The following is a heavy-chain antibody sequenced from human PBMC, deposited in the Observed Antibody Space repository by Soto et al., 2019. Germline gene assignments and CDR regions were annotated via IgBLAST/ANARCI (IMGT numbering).Heavy chain of an antibody. D-gene: IGHD3-22*01. CDR2: ISSSSSYT. V-gene: IGHV3-11*05. CDR3: ARYYYDSSGYYYVDYYGMDV. J-gene: IGHJ6*02. Sequence: QVQLVESGGGLVKPGGSLRLSCAASGFTFSDYYMSWIRQAPGKGLEWVSYISSSSSYTNYADSVKGRFTISRDNAKNSLYLPMNSLRAEDTAVYYCARYYYDSSGYYYVDYYGMDVWGQGTTVTVSS. CDR1: GFTFSDYY.